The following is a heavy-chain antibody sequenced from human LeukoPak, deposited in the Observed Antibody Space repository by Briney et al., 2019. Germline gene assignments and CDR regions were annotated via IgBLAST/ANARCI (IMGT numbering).Heavy chain of an antibody. CDR3: ARVLSVMADWFDP. CDR2: IYYSGST. D-gene: IGHD5-24*01. V-gene: IGHV4-39*07. J-gene: IGHJ5*02. Sequence: SETLSLTCTVSGGSISSSSYYWGWIRQPPGKGLEWIGSIYYSGSTYYNPSLKSRVTISVDTSKNQFSLKLSSVTAADTAVYYCARVLSVMADWFDPWGQGTLVTVSS. CDR1: GGSISSSSYY.